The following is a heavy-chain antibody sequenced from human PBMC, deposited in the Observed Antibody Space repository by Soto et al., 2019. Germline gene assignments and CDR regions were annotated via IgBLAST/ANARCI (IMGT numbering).Heavy chain of an antibody. CDR2: IYYSGST. CDR3: ARAWGRVFDY. V-gene: IGHV4-59*01. CDR1: GGSISSYY. J-gene: IGHJ4*02. D-gene: IGHD2-15*01. Sequence: QVQLQESGPGLVKPSETLSLTCTVSGGSISSYYWSWIRQPPGKGLEWIGYIYYSGSTNYNPSLKXRATTSGATSSNPFPLQLSSVTAAAAAVYYCARAWGRVFDYWGQGTLVTVSS.